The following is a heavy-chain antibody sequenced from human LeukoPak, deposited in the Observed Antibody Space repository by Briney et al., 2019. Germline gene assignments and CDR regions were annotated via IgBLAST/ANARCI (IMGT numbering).Heavy chain of an antibody. CDR1: GYTFTSYG. Sequence: ASVKVSCRASGYTFTSYGISWVRQAPGQGLEWMGIINPSGGSTSYAQEFQGRVTMTRDTSISTAYMELSRLRSDDTAVYYCARGGRNGYSSSWYYFDYWGQGTLVTVSS. J-gene: IGHJ4*02. V-gene: IGHV1-46*01. CDR2: INPSGGST. CDR3: ARGGRNGYSSSWYYFDY. D-gene: IGHD6-13*01.